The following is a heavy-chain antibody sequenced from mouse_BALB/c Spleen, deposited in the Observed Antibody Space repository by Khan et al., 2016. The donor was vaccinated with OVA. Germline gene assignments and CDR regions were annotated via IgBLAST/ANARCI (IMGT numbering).Heavy chain of an antibody. CDR3: ASDLSGSFAY. CDR1: GFTFSSYS. V-gene: IGHV5-6*01. J-gene: IGHJ3*01. CDR2: MSSGGDYT. Sequence: EVELVESGGDLVKPGGSLKLSCAASGFTFSSYSMSWVRQTPDKRLEWVATMSSGGDYTYYPDGVKGRFTISRDNAKNNLYLQMSSLRSEDTAMYYCASDLSGSFAYWGQGTLVTVSA. D-gene: IGHD2-13*01.